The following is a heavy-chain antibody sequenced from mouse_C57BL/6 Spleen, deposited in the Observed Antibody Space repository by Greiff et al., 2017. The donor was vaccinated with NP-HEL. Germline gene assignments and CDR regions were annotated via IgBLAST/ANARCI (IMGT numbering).Heavy chain of an antibody. CDR1: GYTFTDYY. CDR2: INPNNGGT. D-gene: IGHD2-3*01. V-gene: IGHV1-26*01. J-gene: IGHJ2*01. Sequence: VQLQQSGPELVKPGASVKISCKASGYTFTDYYMNWVKQSHGKSLEWIGDINPNNGGTSYNQKFKGKATLTVDKSSSTAYMELRSLTSEDSAVYYCARFYEDFDYWGQGTTLTVSS. CDR3: ARFYEDFDY.